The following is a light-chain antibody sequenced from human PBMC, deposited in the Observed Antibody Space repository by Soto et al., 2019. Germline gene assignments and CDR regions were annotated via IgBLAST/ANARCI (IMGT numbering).Light chain of an antibody. V-gene: IGLV2-14*01. CDR1: SSDVGGYNY. Sequence: QSALTQPASVSGSPGQSITISCTGTSSDVGGYNYVSWYQQHPGKAPKLMIYEVSNRPSGVSNRFSGSESGNTASLTISGLQAEDEADYYGSSYTSSSTLYVVFGGGTKLTVL. J-gene: IGLJ2*01. CDR3: SSYTSSSTLYVV. CDR2: EVS.